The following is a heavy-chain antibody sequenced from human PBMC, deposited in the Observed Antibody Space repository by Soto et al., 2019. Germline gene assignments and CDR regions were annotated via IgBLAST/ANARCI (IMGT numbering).Heavy chain of an antibody. Sequence: SETLSLTCTVSGGSISSSSYCWGWIRQPPGKGLEWIGSIYYSGSTYYNPSLKSRVTISVDTSKNQFSLKLSSVTAADTAVYYCARPSVAGFDPWGQGTLVTVSS. J-gene: IGHJ5*02. CDR2: IYYSGST. CDR3: ARPSVAGFDP. CDR1: GGSISSSSYC. V-gene: IGHV4-39*01. D-gene: IGHD6-19*01.